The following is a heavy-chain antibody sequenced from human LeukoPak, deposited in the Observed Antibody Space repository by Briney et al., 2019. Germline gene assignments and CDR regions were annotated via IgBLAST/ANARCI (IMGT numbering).Heavy chain of an antibody. CDR2: INTDGSST. J-gene: IGHJ4*02. V-gene: IGHV3-74*01. D-gene: IGHD3-22*01. CDR3: ARARGSRTYYYDSSGYYYFDY. Sequence: GGSLRLSCAASGFTFSSYWMHWVRQAPGKGLVWVSRINTDGSSTSYADSVKGRFTISRDNAKNTLYLQMNSLRAEDTAVYYCARARGSRTYYYDSSGYYYFDYGGQGTLVTVSS. CDR1: GFTFSSYW.